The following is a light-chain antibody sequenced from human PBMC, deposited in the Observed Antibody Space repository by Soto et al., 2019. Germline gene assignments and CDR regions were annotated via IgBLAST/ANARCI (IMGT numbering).Light chain of an antibody. CDR3: QQLNSYPRT. CDR1: QDISSY. Sequence: DIQLTQSPSFLSASVGDRVTMTCRASQDISSYLAWYQQKPGKAPKLLIYAASTLQSGVPSRFSGSGSGTEFTLTISSLQPEDFATYYCQQLNSYPRTFGQGTKVEIK. J-gene: IGKJ1*01. V-gene: IGKV1-9*01. CDR2: AAS.